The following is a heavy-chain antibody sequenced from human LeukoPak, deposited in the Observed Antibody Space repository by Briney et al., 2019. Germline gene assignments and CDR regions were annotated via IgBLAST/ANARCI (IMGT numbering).Heavy chain of an antibody. CDR3: ASDTSSSAYFDS. V-gene: IGHV4-34*01. J-gene: IGHJ4*02. CDR2: INQSGST. D-gene: IGHD6-6*01. CDR1: GGSFSNYY. Sequence: PSETLSLTCAVYGGSFSNYYWSWIRQPPGKGLEWIGEINQSGSTNYNPSLKSRATISVDTSKNQFSLKLSSVTAADTAVYYCASDTSSSAYFDSWGQGTLVTVSS.